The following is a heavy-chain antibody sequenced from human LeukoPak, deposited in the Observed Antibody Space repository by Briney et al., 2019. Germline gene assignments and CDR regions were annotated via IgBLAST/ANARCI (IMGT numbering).Heavy chain of an antibody. D-gene: IGHD6-19*01. V-gene: IGHV3-48*01. J-gene: IGHJ4*02. CDR2: ISSSSSTI. CDR1: GFTFSSYS. Sequence: PGGSLRLSCAASGFTFSSYSMNWVRQAPGKGLEWVSYISSSSSTIYYADSVKGRFTISRDNAKNSLYLQMNSLRAEDTAVYYCASGIVVAGTGFDYWGQGTLVTVSS. CDR3: ASGIVVAGTGFDY.